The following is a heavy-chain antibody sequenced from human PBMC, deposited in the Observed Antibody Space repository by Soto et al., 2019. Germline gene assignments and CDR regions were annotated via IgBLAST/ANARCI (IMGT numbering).Heavy chain of an antibody. V-gene: IGHV1-69*01. CDR3: ARTYCGGDCYPLNDYYYGMDV. CDR1: GGTFSSYA. D-gene: IGHD2-21*02. CDR2: IIPIFGTA. J-gene: IGHJ6*02. Sequence: QVQLVQSGAEVKKPGSSVKVSCKASGGTFSSYAISWVRQAPGQGLEWMGGIIPIFGTANYAQKFQGRVTITADESTSTAYMELSILRSEYTAVYYCARTYCGGDCYPLNDYYYGMDVWGQGTTVTGSS.